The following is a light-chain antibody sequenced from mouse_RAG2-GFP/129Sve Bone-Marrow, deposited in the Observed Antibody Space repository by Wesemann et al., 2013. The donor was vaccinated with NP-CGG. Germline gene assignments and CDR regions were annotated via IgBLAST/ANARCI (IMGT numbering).Light chain of an antibody. CDR2: WAS. CDR1: QDVSTA. V-gene: IGKV6-25*01. Sequence: DIVMTQSHKFMSTSVGDRVSITCKASQDVSTAVAWYQQKPGQSPKLLIYWASTRHTGVPDRFTGSGSGTDYTLTISSVQAEDLALYYCQQHYSTPYTFGGGDQAGNKT. CDR3: QQHYSTPYT. J-gene: IGKJ2*01.